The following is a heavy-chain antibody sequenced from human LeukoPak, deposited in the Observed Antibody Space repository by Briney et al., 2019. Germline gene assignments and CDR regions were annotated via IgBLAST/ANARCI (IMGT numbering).Heavy chain of an antibody. CDR3: AREGERNSSGRYVPRPLGY. CDR1: GFTFSSYE. V-gene: IGHV3-48*03. Sequence: GGSLRLSCAASGFTFSSYEMNWVRQAPGKGLEWVSYISSSGSTIYYADSVKGRFTISRDNAKNSLYLQMNSLRAEDTAVYYCAREGERNSSGRYVPRPLGYWGQGTLVTVSS. CDR2: ISSSGSTI. D-gene: IGHD6-19*01. J-gene: IGHJ4*02.